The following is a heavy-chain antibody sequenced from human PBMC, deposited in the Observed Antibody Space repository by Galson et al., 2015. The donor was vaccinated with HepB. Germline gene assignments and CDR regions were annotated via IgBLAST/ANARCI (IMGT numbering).Heavy chain of an antibody. V-gene: IGHV3-23*01. CDR3: ARDAFDHSSAEYFQH. J-gene: IGHJ1*01. CDR1: GFPFSNFA. D-gene: IGHD1-14*01. Sequence: SLRLSCAASGFPFSNFAMSWVRQAPGKGLEWVSAITSGGDTYYADSVKGRFTFSRDNSKNTLYLQMNSLRVEDTAVYYCARDAFDHSSAEYFQHWGQGTLVTVSS. CDR2: ITSGGDT.